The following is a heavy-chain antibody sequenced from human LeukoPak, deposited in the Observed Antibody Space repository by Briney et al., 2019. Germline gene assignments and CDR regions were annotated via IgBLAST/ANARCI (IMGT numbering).Heavy chain of an antibody. Sequence: SETLSLTCTVSGGSISSSSYYWGWIRQPPGKGLEWIGSIYYSGSTYYNPSLKSRVTISVDTSKNQFSLKLSSVTAADTAAYYCARVNYFDSSGYFYEEFWGQGTLVTVSS. CDR3: ARVNYFDSSGYFYEEF. V-gene: IGHV4-39*07. CDR2: IYYSGST. D-gene: IGHD3-22*01. CDR1: GGSISSSSYY. J-gene: IGHJ4*02.